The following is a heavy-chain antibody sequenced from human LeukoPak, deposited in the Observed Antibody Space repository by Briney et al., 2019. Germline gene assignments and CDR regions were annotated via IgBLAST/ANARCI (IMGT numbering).Heavy chain of an antibody. Sequence: SETLSLTCSVSGPSVTSGGFYWGWLRQPPGKGPEWIATVYYTGSTYYNPSLKSRVTISIDTSKNQFSLRLTSVTATDTAIYHCARHSGSGSLSRPFDPWGQGTLVTVCS. CDR3: ARHSGSGSLSRPFDP. CDR2: VYYTGST. J-gene: IGHJ5*02. D-gene: IGHD3-10*01. V-gene: IGHV4-39*01. CDR1: GPSVTSGGFY.